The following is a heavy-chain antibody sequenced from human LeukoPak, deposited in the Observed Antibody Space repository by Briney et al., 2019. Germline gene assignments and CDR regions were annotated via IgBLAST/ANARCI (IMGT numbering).Heavy chain of an antibody. CDR3: AKGPNYGARVDYSDF. CDR1: GFTFSNYW. Sequence: GSLRLSCAASGFTFSNYWMSWVRQAPGKGLEWVANIKQDGSEKYYGDSVKGRFTVPRDDAKSSLYLQMNSLSADDTAVYYCAKGPNYGARVDYSDFLGQGTKVTVA. CDR2: IKQDGSEK. J-gene: IGHJ4*02. D-gene: IGHD4-17*01. V-gene: IGHV3-7*01.